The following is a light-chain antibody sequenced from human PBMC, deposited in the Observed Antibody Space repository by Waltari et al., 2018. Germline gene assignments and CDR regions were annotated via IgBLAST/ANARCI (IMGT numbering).Light chain of an antibody. V-gene: IGKV3-20*01. CDR3: QHYVRLPAT. Sequence: EIVLTQSPGTLSLSPGERATLSCRASQSVRGSLAWYQQKAGQAPRHLLYGASSRATGIPDRFSGSGSGTDFSLTISRLEPEDFAVYYCQHYVRLPATFGQGTTVEI. CDR2: GAS. J-gene: IGKJ1*01. CDR1: QSVRGS.